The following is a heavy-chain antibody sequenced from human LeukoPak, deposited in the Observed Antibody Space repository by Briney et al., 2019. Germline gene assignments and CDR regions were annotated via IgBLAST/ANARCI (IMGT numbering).Heavy chain of an antibody. J-gene: IGHJ6*03. CDR2: IYYSGST. V-gene: IGHV4-39*01. D-gene: IGHD3-16*01. Sequence: SETLSLTCTVSGGSISSRNYYWGWIRQPPGKGLEWIGSIYYSGSTYYNPSLKSRVTISVDTSKNQFSLKLSSVTAADTAVYYCARINYDYVWGTYYYYYMDVWGKGTTVTISS. CDR1: GGSISSRNYY. CDR3: ARINYDYVWGTYYYYYMDV.